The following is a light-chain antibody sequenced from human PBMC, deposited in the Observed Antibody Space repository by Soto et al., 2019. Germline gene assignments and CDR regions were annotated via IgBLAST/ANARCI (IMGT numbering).Light chain of an antibody. CDR3: QQYGSSPL. J-gene: IGKJ4*01. CDR2: DVS. V-gene: IGKV3D-15*01. Sequence: EIVMTQSPATLSVSPGERATLSCWASQSVSSNLAWYQQKPGQAPRLLIYDVSTRATGIPTRFSGSGSGTEFTLTISSLQSEDFAVYYCQQYGSSPLFGGGTKVDIK. CDR1: QSVSSN.